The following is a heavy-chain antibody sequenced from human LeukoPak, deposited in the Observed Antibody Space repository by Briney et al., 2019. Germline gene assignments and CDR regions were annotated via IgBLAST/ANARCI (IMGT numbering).Heavy chain of an antibody. D-gene: IGHD2-21*02. CDR2: ISYDGSNE. CDR3: AKDRVPYCGGDCYSVIDP. V-gene: IGHV3-30*18. J-gene: IGHJ5*02. CDR1: GFTFSNYG. Sequence: GRSLRLSCAASGFTFSNYGMHWVRQAPGKGLEWVAVISYDGSNEYYADSVKGRFTISRDSSKNTLFLQMNGLRAEDTAVYYRAKDRVPYCGGDCYSVIDPWGQGTLVTVSS.